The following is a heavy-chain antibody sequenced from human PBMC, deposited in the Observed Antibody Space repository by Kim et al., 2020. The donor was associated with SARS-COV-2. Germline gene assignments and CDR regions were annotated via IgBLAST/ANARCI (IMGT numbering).Heavy chain of an antibody. J-gene: IGHJ5*02. CDR3: ASGPTPLGEGDWFDP. Sequence: SVKVSCKASGGTFSSYAISWVRQAPGQGLEWMGGIIPIFGTANYAQKFQGRVTITADESTSTAYMELSSLRSEDTAVYYCASGPTPLGEGDWFDPWGQGTLVTVSS. CDR1: GGTFSSYA. CDR2: IIPIFGTA. V-gene: IGHV1-69*13. D-gene: IGHD2-15*01.